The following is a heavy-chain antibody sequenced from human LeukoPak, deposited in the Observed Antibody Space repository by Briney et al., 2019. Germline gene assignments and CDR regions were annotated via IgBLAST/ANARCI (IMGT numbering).Heavy chain of an antibody. CDR3: ARDLNWLLFDY. J-gene: IGHJ4*02. V-gene: IGHV3-74*01. CDR2: VKYDGSTT. D-gene: IGHD3-9*01. Sequence: GGSLRLSCAASGFTFSAYWMHWVREAPGKGLVWVSRVKYDGSTTTYADSVRGRFTISRDNAKNILYLQMNSLRVEDTAVYYCARDLNWLLFDYWGQGTLVTVSS. CDR1: GFTFSAYW.